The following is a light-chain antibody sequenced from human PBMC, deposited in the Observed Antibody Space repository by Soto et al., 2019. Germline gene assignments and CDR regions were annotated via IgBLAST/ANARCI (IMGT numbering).Light chain of an antibody. J-gene: IGKJ5*01. CDR2: AAS. Sequence: DIQMTQSPSSLSASVGDRGTITCGAIQSISSYLNWYQQKPGKAPKLLIYAASSLQSGVPSRFSGSGSGTDFTLTISSLQPEDFATYYCQQSYSTLITFGQGTRLEIK. V-gene: IGKV1-39*01. CDR1: QSISSY. CDR3: QQSYSTLIT.